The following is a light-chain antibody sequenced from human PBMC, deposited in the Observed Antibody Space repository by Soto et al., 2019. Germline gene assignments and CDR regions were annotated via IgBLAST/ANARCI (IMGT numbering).Light chain of an antibody. CDR2: GAS. CDR3: QQYDNWPPT. CDR1: QNIGTK. V-gene: IGKV3-15*01. J-gene: IGKJ4*01. Sequence: EVVLTQSPATLSVSPGERATLSCRASQNIGTKLAWYQQKPGQAPRLLFYGASNRATGIPARFGGSGSGTEFTLTISSLQSEDFAVYSCQQYDNWPPTFGGGTKVDI.